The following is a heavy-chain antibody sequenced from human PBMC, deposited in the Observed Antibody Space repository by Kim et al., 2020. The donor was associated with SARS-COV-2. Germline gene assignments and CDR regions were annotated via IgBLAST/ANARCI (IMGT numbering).Heavy chain of an antibody. V-gene: IGHV1-69*13. CDR3: ARGERCSSTSCYIGRGYYYYYGMDV. Sequence: SVKVSCKASGGTFSSYAISWVRQAPGQGLEWMGGIIPIFGTANYAQKFQGRVTITADESTSTAYMELSSLRSEDTAVYYCARGERCSSTSCYIGRGYYYYYGMDVWGQGTTVTVSS. CDR2: IIPIFGTA. D-gene: IGHD2-2*02. J-gene: IGHJ6*02. CDR1: GGTFSSYA.